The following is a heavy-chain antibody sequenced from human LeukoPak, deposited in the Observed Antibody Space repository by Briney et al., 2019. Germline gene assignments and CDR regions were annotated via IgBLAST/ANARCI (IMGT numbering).Heavy chain of an antibody. CDR2: LSGGGTST. CDR3: AKDDYTSGYWAY. J-gene: IGHJ4*02. D-gene: IGHD6-19*01. CDR1: GFTFSTYA. Sequence: GGSLRLSCEAPGFTFSTYAMTWVRQASGKGLEWVSNLSGGGTSTYYADSVKGRFTISRDNSRNTMYLQMNSLRAEDTAVYYCAKDDYTSGYWAYWGQGTLVTVSS. V-gene: IGHV3-23*01.